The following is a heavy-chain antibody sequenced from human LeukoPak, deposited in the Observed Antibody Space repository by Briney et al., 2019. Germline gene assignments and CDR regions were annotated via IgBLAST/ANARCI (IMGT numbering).Heavy chain of an antibody. CDR2: IYSGGST. Sequence: GGSLRLSCAASGFTVSSNYLGWVRQAPGKGLEWVSVIYSGGSTYYADSVKGRFTISRDNSKNTLYLQMNSLRAEDTAVYYCARDFKKSFDYWGQGTLVTVSS. CDR3: ARDFKKSFDY. V-gene: IGHV3-53*01. J-gene: IGHJ4*02. CDR1: GFTVSSNY.